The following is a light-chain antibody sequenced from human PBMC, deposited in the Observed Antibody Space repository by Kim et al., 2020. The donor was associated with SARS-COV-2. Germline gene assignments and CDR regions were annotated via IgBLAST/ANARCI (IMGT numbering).Light chain of an antibody. CDR1: SNDVGSYNL. J-gene: IGLJ2*01. CDR2: EVS. Sequence: GQSITISGTGTSNDVGSYNLVSWYQQHPGKAPKVMIFEVSKRPSGVSNRFFGSKSGNTASLTISGLQAEDEADYYCCSYAGSSGVVFGGGTQLTVL. V-gene: IGLV2-23*02. CDR3: CSYAGSSGVV.